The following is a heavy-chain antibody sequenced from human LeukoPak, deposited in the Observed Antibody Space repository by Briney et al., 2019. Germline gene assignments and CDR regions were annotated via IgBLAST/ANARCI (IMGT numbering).Heavy chain of an antibody. CDR2: INRVDGIR. V-gene: IGHV1-46*02. J-gene: IGHJ4*02. Sequence: ASVKISCKASGDTFNLHYFHWIRQAPGQGLEWMGIINRVDGIRGNAQTFQGRLMLTKDTSTSTAYMELSSLRSEDTAIYYCASEKNYGDKYFDSWGQGTVVTVSS. D-gene: IGHD4-17*01. CDR3: ASEKNYGDKYFDS. CDR1: GDTFNLHY.